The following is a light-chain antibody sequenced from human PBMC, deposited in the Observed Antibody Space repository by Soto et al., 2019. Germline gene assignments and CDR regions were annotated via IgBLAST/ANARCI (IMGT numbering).Light chain of an antibody. J-gene: IGKJ4*01. CDR1: QSVGSA. CDR3: QQYRNWPPLT. V-gene: IGKV3-15*01. Sequence: EIVMTQSPATLSVSPGETATLSCRASQSVGSAVAWYQHKPSQAPRLLIVGASIRAPGVPGRFSGGGSRTEFTFTISSLQSEDFAVYYCQQYRNWPPLTFGGGTSVEIK. CDR2: GAS.